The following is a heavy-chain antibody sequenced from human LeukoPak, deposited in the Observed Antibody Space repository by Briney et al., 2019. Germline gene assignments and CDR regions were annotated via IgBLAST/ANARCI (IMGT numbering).Heavy chain of an antibody. CDR2: IYYSGST. V-gene: IGHV4-39*01. CDR3: ARQTTVTPYYYYYMDV. Sequence: SETLSLTCTVSGGSISSSIYYWGWIRQPPGKGLEWIGSIYYSGSTYYNPSLKSRVTISVNTSENQFSLKLSSVTAADTAVYYCARQTTVTPYYYYYMDVWGKGTTVTISS. D-gene: IGHD4-17*01. J-gene: IGHJ6*03. CDR1: GGSISSSIYY.